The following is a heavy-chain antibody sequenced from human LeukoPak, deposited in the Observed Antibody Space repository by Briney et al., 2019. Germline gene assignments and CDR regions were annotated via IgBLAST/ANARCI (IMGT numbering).Heavy chain of an antibody. D-gene: IGHD2-2*01. V-gene: IGHV4-34*01. J-gene: IGHJ4*02. CDR1: GGSFRGYY. Sequence: PSETLSLTCAVYGGSFRGYYWSWIRQPPGKGLEWIGEVNHSGSTNYNPSLKSRVTISLDTSMKKFSLKLNSVTAADTAVYYCASTERCSTTCPLDYWGQGTLVTVSS. CDR2: VNHSGST. CDR3: ASTERCSTTCPLDY.